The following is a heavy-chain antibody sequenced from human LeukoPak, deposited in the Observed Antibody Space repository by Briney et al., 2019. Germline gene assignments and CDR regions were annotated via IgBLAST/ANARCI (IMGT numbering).Heavy chain of an antibody. CDR1: GGSISTYY. CDR2: IHYSGST. Sequence: SETLSLTCTVSGGSISTYYWSWIRQSPGQGLEWIGYIHYSGSTNYSPSLKSRVTMSVDTSKNRFSLRLSSLTAADTAVYFCAGGGWSFDAFDFWGQGTMVTVSS. CDR3: AGGGWSFDAFDF. D-gene: IGHD6-19*01. V-gene: IGHV4-59*08. J-gene: IGHJ3*01.